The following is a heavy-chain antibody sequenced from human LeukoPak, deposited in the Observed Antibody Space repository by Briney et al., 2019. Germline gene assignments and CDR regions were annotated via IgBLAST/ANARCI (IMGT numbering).Heavy chain of an antibody. V-gene: IGHV3-11*01. CDR3: ARDVGVHYYYGMDV. J-gene: IGHJ6*02. D-gene: IGHD1-26*01. CDR2: ISSSGSII. Sequence: PGGSLRLSCAASGFTFSDYYMSWIRQAPGKGLEWVSYISSSGSIIYYADSVKGRFTISRDNAKNSLYLQMNSLRAEDTAVYYCARDVGVHYYYGMDVWGQGTTVTVSS. CDR1: GFTFSDYY.